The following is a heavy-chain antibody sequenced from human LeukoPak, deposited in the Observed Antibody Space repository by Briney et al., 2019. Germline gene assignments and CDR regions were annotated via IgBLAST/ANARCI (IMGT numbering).Heavy chain of an antibody. CDR1: GGSFSGYY. J-gene: IGHJ5*02. CDR3: ARDEVVAASHPFDP. V-gene: IGHV4-34*01. CDR2: INHSGST. D-gene: IGHD2-15*01. Sequence: SETLSLTCAVYGGSFSGYYWSWIRQPPGKGLEWIGEINHSGSTNYNPSLKSRVTISVDTSKNQFSLKLSSVTAADTAVYCCARDEVVAASHPFDPWGQGTLVTVSS.